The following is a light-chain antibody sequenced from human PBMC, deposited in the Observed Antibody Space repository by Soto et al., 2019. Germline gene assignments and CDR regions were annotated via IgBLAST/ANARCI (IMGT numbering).Light chain of an antibody. CDR2: AAS. CDR1: QGISNY. CDR3: HKYNTAPRT. Sequence: DIQMTQSPSSLSASVGDTVTITCRASQGISNYLAWYQQKPGQVPNLLIYAASTLQSGVPSRFSGSGSGTDFTLTISSLRPEDVATYYCHKYNTAPRTFGQGTKVEI. J-gene: IGKJ1*01. V-gene: IGKV1-27*01.